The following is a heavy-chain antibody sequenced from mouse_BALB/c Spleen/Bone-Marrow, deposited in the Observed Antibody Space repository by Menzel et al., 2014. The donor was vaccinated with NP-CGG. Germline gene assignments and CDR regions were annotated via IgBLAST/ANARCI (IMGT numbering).Heavy chain of an antibody. Sequence: QVTLKECGPELVRPGVSVKISCKGSGYTFTDYAMHWVKQSHAKSLEWIGAISTYSGNTNYNQKFKGKATMTVDKSSSTAYMELARLTSEDSAIYYCARGGYAMDYWGQGTSVTISS. CDR3: ARGGYAMDY. J-gene: IGHJ4*01. CDR2: ISTYSGNT. V-gene: IGHV1-67*01. CDR1: GYTFTDYA.